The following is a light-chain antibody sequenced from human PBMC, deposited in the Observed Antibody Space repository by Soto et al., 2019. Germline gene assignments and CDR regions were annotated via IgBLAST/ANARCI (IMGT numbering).Light chain of an antibody. CDR1: QSPEYSDGISY. V-gene: IGKV2D-30*01. J-gene: IGKJ4*01. CDR2: KVS. CDR3: VHGTLWPPT. Sequence: DVVLTQSPLALAFTLGQPSSISCRSSQSPEYSDGISYLIWFQQRPGQSPRRVISKVSTWDSGVPDRFRGSGSVSDFKLKISRVEAEDVAVYYCVHGTLWPPTFGGGTKVDIK.